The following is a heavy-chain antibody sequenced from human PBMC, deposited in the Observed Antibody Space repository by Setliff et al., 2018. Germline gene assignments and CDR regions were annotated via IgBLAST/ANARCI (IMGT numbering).Heavy chain of an antibody. V-gene: IGHV4-38-2*02. Sequence: PSETLSLTCTVSGYSIGSGYYWGWIRQPPGKGLEWIGSIYHSGSTYYHPSLKSRVTISVDTSKNQFSLKLSSVTAADTAVYYCARDKPIIVGAPMDWFDPWGQGTLVTVSS. J-gene: IGHJ5*02. D-gene: IGHD1-26*01. CDR1: GYSIGSGYY. CDR3: ARDKPIIVGAPMDWFDP. CDR2: IYHSGST.